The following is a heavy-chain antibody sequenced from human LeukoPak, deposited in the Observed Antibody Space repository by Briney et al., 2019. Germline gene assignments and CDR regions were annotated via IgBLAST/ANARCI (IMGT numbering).Heavy chain of an antibody. CDR3: AREMAGNFYYYYYGMDV. Sequence: ASVKVSCEASGGTFSSYAISWVRQAPGQGLEWMGGIIPIFGTANYAQKFQGRVTITADESTSTAYMELSSLRSEDTAVYYCAREMAGNFYYYYYGMDVWGQGTTVAVSS. V-gene: IGHV1-69*13. J-gene: IGHJ6*02. D-gene: IGHD6-19*01. CDR1: GGTFSSYA. CDR2: IIPIFGTA.